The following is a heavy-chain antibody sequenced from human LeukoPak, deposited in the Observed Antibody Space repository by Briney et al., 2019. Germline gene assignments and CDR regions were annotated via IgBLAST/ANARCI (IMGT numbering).Heavy chain of an antibody. J-gene: IGHJ4*02. D-gene: IGHD5-12*01. CDR2: IPISGSTI. CDR1: GFTFSDYY. Sequence: GGSLRLSCAASGFTFSDYYMIWIRQAPGKGLESVSYIPISGSTIYYADSVKGRFTFSRDNAKNSLYLQMNSLRAEDTAVYYCARVRREVATIGFDYWGQGTLVTVSS. CDR3: ARVRREVATIGFDY. V-gene: IGHV3-11*04.